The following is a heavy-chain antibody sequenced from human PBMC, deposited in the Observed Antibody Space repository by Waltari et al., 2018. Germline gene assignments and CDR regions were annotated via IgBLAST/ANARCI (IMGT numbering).Heavy chain of an antibody. V-gene: IGHV3-74*03. CDR1: GFTFSSFW. D-gene: IGHD1-1*01. J-gene: IGHJ6*02. CDR3: ARVSRRTYRSPVPGRHYYYGMDV. CDR2: IRTDASDT. Sequence: EEQLVESGGGLVQPGDSLRLSCAASGFTFSSFWLNWVRQAPGKGPLWVCRIRTDASDTTYADSVKGRFTIYRDNARNTLYLQMNRLRAEDTAVYFCARVSRRTYRSPVPGRHYYYGMDVWGQGTTVTVSS.